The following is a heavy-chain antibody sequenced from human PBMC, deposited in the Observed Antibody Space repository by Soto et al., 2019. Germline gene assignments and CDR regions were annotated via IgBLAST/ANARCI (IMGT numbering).Heavy chain of an antibody. V-gene: IGHV1-69*12. CDR1: GGTFSSYA. D-gene: IGHD3-3*01. CDR3: ARTIRPGGYYYAMGV. CDR2: IIPIFGTA. J-gene: IGHJ6*02. Sequence: QVQLVQSGAEVKKPGSSVKVSCKASGGTFSSYAISWVRQAPGQGLEWMGGIIPIFGTANDAQKFQGRVTITADESTSKAYMELSSLRSEDTAMYYCARTIRPGGYYYAMGVWGQGTTVTVSS.